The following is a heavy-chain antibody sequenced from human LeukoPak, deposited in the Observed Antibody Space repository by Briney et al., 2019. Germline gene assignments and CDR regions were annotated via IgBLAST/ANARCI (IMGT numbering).Heavy chain of an antibody. CDR1: GYTFPAYY. CDR3: ATRIDNSGYDQVGLDY. CDR2: ISGCNGNT. V-gene: IGHV1-18*04. J-gene: IGHJ4*02. Sequence: GASVKVSCKASGYTFPAYYLHWVRQAPGQGLEWMGWISGCNGNTIYAQKVQGRVTMTTDTSTNTAYMELRSLRSDDTAVYYCATRIDNSGYDQVGLDYWGQGTLVTVSS. D-gene: IGHD5-12*01.